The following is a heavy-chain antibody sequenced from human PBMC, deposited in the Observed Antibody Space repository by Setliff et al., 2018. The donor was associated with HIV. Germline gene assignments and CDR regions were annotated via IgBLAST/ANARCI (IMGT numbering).Heavy chain of an antibody. Sequence: SETLSLTCTVSGGSMSSGNYYWSWIRQHPGKGLEWLGYIYYSGSTYYNPSLKSRVNVSVDTSKNQFSLRLSSVTAADTAVYYCARARGYSYGCFDYWGQGTLVTVSS. CDR3: ARARGYSYGCFDY. CDR2: IYYSGST. D-gene: IGHD5-18*01. V-gene: IGHV4-31*03. CDR1: GGSMSSGNYY. J-gene: IGHJ4*02.